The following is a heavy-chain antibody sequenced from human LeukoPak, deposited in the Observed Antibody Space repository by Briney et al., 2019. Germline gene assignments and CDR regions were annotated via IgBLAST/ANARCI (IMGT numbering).Heavy chain of an antibody. CDR1: GFTFSSYA. J-gene: IGHJ6*02. D-gene: IGHD6-13*01. CDR2: MSGSGGST. CDR3: ARSIAAAGFYYYYYGMDV. Sequence: PGGSLRLSCAASGFTFSSYAMSWVRQAPGKGLEWVSAMSGSGGSTYYADSVKGRFTIARDNSKNTLYLQMNSLRAEDTAVYYCARSIAAAGFYYYYYGMDVWGQGTTVTVSS. V-gene: IGHV3-23*01.